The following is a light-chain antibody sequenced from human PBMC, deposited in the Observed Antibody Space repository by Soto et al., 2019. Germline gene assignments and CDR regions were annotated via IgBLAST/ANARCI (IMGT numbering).Light chain of an antibody. CDR2: GNS. CDR1: SSNIGAGYD. V-gene: IGLV1-40*01. J-gene: IGLJ2*01. CDR3: QSYDSTHVV. Sequence: QAVVTQPPSVSGAPGQRVTISCTGSSSNIGAGYDVHWYQQLPGTVPKLLIYGNSNRPSGVPDRFSGSKSGTSASLAITGLQAEDEADYYCQSYDSTHVVFGGGTKLTVL.